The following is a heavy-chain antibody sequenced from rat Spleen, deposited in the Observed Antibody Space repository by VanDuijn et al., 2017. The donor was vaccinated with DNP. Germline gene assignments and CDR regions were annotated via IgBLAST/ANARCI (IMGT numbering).Heavy chain of an antibody. D-gene: IGHD1-7*01. CDR3: ATGMKGRWFAY. Sequence: QIQLRQSGAEPAKPGSSVKISCKASGYTFTTYYIGWIKQTTGQGLEYIGYINTGSGGTNYNEKFKGKATLTVDKSSSTAFMQLSSLTPDDSAVYYCATGMKGRWFAYWGQGTLVTVSS. CDR2: INTGSGGT. V-gene: IGHV1-43*01. J-gene: IGHJ3*01. CDR1: GYTFTTYY.